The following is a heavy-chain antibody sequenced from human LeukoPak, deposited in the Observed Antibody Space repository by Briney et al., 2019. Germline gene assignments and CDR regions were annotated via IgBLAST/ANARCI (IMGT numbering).Heavy chain of an antibody. D-gene: IGHD1-26*01. V-gene: IGHV3-30*02. CDR2: IRYDGSNK. J-gene: IGHJ6*03. CDR3: ARIASIVGANCCLLGYYYYMDV. Sequence: PGGSLRLPCAASGFTFSTYGMHWVRQAPGKGLEWVAFIRYDGSNKYYADSVNGLFTISRDNSKNTLYLQMNSLRAEDTAVYYCARIASIVGANCCLLGYYYYMDVWGKGTTVTVSS. CDR1: GFTFSTYG.